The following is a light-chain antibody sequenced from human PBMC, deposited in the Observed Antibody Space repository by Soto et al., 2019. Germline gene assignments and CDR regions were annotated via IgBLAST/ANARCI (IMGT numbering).Light chain of an antibody. CDR2: GNS. J-gene: IGLJ1*01. V-gene: IGLV1-40*01. Sequence: QPVLTQPPSVSGAPGQRVNISCTGSSSNIGAGYGVHWYQHLPGTAPKLLIYGNSNRPSGVPDRFSGSKSGTSASLAITGLQAEDEADYYCQSYDSSLSTFYVFGTGTKLTVL. CDR3: QSYDSSLSTFYV. CDR1: SSNIGAGYG.